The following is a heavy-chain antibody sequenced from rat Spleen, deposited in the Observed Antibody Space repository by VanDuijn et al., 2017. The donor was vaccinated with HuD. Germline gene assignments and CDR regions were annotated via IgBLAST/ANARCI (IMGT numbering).Heavy chain of an antibody. V-gene: IGHV5-7*01. CDR3: ARVGDLRDGYVDF. CDR1: GFTFSDYY. CDR2: ISSDGGRN. D-gene: IGHD2-2*01. Sequence: EVQLVESGGGLVQPGRSLKLSCAASGFTFSDYYMAWVRQAPTKGLEWVATISSDGGRNFYRHSVKGRFTISGDNAKSTLYLQMDRLRSEDTATYDCARVGDLRDGYVDFWGPGTMVTVSS. J-gene: IGHJ1*01.